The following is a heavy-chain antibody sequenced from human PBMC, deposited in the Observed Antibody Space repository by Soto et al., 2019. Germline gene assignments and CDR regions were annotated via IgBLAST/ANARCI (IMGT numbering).Heavy chain of an antibody. CDR2: ISGSGGST. V-gene: IGHV3-23*01. CDR3: AKELGYCTNGVCYYTDFEY. J-gene: IGHJ4*02. D-gene: IGHD2-8*01. Sequence: GGSLRLSCAASGFTFSGYAMSWVRQAPGKGLEWVSAISGSGGSTYYADSAKGRFTISRDNSKNTLYLQMNSLRAEDTAVYYCAKELGYCTNGVCYYTDFEYWGQGTLVTVSS. CDR1: GFTFSGYA.